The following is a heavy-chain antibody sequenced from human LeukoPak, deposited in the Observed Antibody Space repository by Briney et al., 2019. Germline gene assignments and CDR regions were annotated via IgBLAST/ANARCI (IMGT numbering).Heavy chain of an antibody. Sequence: GGSLRLSCAASGFTFSDYYMSWIRQAPGKGLEWVSYISSSGSTIYYADSVKGRFTISRDNSKNTLYLQMNSLRAEDTAVYYCAKDGYGQYYFDYWGQGTLVTVSS. V-gene: IGHV3-11*04. CDR2: ISSSGSTI. J-gene: IGHJ4*02. D-gene: IGHD5-18*01. CDR3: AKDGYGQYYFDY. CDR1: GFTFSDYY.